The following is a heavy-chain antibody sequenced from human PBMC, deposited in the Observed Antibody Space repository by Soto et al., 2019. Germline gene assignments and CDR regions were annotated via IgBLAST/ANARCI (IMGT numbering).Heavy chain of an antibody. D-gene: IGHD6-13*01. CDR3: AVIAAAPQAH. V-gene: IGHV4-39*01. CDR1: GGSISSSSYY. J-gene: IGHJ4*02. Sequence: SETLSLTCTVSGGSISSSSYYWGWIRQPPGKGLEWIGSIYYSGSTYYNPSLKSRVTISVDTSKNQFSLKLSSVTAADTAVYYCAVIAAAPQAHWGQGTLVTVSS. CDR2: IYYSGST.